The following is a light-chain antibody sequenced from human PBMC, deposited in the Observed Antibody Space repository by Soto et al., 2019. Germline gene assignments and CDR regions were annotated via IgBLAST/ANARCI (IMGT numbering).Light chain of an antibody. CDR3: QSYDSSRSTYV. Sequence: QSGLTQPPSVSRAPGQRVTISCTGSSSNIGAGYDVHWYQQFPGTAPKLLIFGNSDRPSGVPDRFSGSKSGTSASLAITGLQAEDEADYFCQSYDSSRSTYVFGTGTKVTVL. J-gene: IGLJ1*01. CDR2: GNS. V-gene: IGLV1-40*01. CDR1: SSNIGAGYD.